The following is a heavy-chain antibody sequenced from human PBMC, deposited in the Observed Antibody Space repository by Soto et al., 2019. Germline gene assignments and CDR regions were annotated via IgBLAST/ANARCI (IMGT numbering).Heavy chain of an antibody. CDR3: ARAQLWLPGYYYGMDV. Sequence: SETLSLTCTVSGGSISSYYWSWIRQPPGKGLEWIGYIYYSGSTNYNPSLKSRVTISVDTSKNQFSLKLSSVTVADTAVYYCARAQLWLPGYYYGMDVWGQGTTVTVSS. D-gene: IGHD5-18*01. CDR1: GGSISSYY. J-gene: IGHJ6*02. CDR2: IYYSGST. V-gene: IGHV4-59*01.